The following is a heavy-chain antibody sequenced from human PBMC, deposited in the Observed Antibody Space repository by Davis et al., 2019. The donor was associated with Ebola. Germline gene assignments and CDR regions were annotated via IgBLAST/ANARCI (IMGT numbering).Heavy chain of an antibody. Sequence: MPSETLSLTCPVSGGSISSYYWSWIRQPPGKGLEWIGYIYYSGSTNYNPSLKSRVTISVDTSKNQFSLKLSSVTAADTAVYYCARVGGSGFDYWGQGTLVTVSS. D-gene: IGHD1-26*01. CDR2: IYYSGST. J-gene: IGHJ4*02. CDR1: GGSISSYY. CDR3: ARVGGSGFDY. V-gene: IGHV4-59*01.